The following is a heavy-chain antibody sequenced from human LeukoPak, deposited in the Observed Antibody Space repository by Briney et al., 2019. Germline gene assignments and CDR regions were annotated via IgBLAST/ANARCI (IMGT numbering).Heavy chain of an antibody. Sequence: GGSLRLSCAASGFTFSHYYMTWIRQPPGQGLEWVSYISGSSSTIYYADSAKGRFTISRDNSKNSLYLQMNSLRAEDTAVYYCARRGECTSSTCYYFDNWGQGVQVIVSS. V-gene: IGHV3-11*01. CDR2: ISGSSSTI. CDR1: GFTFSHYY. D-gene: IGHD2-2*01. J-gene: IGHJ4*02. CDR3: ARRGECTSSTCYYFDN.